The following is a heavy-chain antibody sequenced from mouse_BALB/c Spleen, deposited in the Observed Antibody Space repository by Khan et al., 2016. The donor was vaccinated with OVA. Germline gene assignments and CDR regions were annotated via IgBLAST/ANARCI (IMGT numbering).Heavy chain of an antibody. CDR3: ARRAYYYDSEGFAY. V-gene: IGHV5-6*01. CDR2: VSTGGSYT. CDR1: GFTFSTYG. Sequence: EVELVESGGDLVKPGGSLKLSCAASGFTFSTYGMSWVRQTPDKRLEWVATVSTGGSYTYYPDRVKGRFTISRDNAKNTLYLQMSSLKSEDTAMFYCARRAYYYDSEGFAYWGQGTLGTDSA. J-gene: IGHJ3*01. D-gene: IGHD1-1*01.